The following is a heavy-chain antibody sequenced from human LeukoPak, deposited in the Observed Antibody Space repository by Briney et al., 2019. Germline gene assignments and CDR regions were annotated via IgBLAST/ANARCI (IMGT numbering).Heavy chain of an antibody. CDR2: IYPGDSDT. J-gene: IGHJ4*02. CDR3: ARHERVYYDSSSQLFVGYFDF. CDR1: GYTFTTYW. Sequence: TGESLKISCKGSGYTFTTYWIAWVRQMPGKGLEWMGIIYPGDSDTRYSPSFQGQVTISADKSITTAYLQWSSLKASDTAMYYCARHERVYYDSSSQLFVGYFDFWGQGTLVTVSS. V-gene: IGHV5-51*01. D-gene: IGHD3-22*01.